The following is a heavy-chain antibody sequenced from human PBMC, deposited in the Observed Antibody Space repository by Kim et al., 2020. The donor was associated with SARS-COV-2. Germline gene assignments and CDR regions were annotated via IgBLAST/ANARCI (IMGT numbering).Heavy chain of an antibody. D-gene: IGHD5-18*01. V-gene: IGHV3-21*01. J-gene: IGHJ3*02. CDR2: ISRTSDFI. CDR3: ARDEDTSTKYAFDI. Sequence: GGSLRLSCAASGFTFSTYSMNWVRQAPGKGLEWVSSISRTSDFIYYTDSLKGRFTISRDNAKKSLYLQISSLRAEDTAVYYCARDEDTSTKYAFDIWGQGTMVTVSS. CDR1: GFTFSTYS.